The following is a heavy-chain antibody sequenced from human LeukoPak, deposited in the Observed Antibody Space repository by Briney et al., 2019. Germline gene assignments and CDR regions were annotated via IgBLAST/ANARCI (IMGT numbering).Heavy chain of an antibody. CDR1: GFTFRSYS. CDR2: ISSSSSYI. V-gene: IGHV3-21*04. Sequence: GGSLRLSCAASGFTFRSYSMNWVRQAPGKGLEWVSSISSSSSYIYYADSVKGRFTISRDNAKNSLFLQMNSLRAEDTAVYYCARAGYSSGWYPDYWGQGTLVTVSS. D-gene: IGHD6-19*01. CDR3: ARAGYSSGWYPDY. J-gene: IGHJ4*02.